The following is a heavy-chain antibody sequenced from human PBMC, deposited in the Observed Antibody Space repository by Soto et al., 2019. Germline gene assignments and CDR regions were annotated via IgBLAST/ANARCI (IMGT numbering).Heavy chain of an antibody. CDR1: GFTFSSYG. CDR3: AKDSPYSSGWTFDY. CDR2: ISYDGSNK. D-gene: IGHD6-19*01. Sequence: QVQLVESGGGVVQPGRSLRLSCAASGFTFSSYGMHWVRQAPGKGLEWVAVISYDGSNKYYADSVKGRFTISRDNSKNTLYLQMNSLRAEDTAVYYCAKDSPYSSGWTFDYWGQGTLVTVSS. J-gene: IGHJ4*02. V-gene: IGHV3-30*18.